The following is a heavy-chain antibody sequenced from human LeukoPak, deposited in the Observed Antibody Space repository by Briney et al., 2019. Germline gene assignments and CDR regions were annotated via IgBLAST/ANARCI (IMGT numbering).Heavy chain of an antibody. V-gene: IGHV1-2*02. Sequence: ASVKVSCKASGYTFTGYYMHWVRQAPGQGLEWMGWINPNSGGTNYAQKFQGRVTMTRDTSISTAYMELSRLRSDDAAVYDCARESYRITMVRGVIGYWGQGTLVTVSS. CDR1: GYTFTGYY. J-gene: IGHJ4*02. CDR2: INPNSGGT. CDR3: ARESYRITMVRGVIGY. D-gene: IGHD3-10*01.